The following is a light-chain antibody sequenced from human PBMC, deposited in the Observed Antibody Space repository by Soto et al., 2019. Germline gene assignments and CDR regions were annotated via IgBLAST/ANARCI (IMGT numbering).Light chain of an antibody. CDR3: QQSYSTPT. Sequence: DIQMTQSPSSLSASVGDRVTITCRASQNNSNYLNWYQHKPGKAPKLLIYAASSLQSGVPSRFSGSGSGTDFTLTISSLQPEDFATYYCQQSYSTPTFGGGTKVEIK. J-gene: IGKJ4*01. CDR2: AAS. V-gene: IGKV1-39*01. CDR1: QNNSNY.